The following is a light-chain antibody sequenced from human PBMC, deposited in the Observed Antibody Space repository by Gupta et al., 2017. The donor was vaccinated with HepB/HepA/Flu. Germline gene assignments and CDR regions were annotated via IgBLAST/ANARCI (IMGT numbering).Light chain of an antibody. CDR2: LGS. CDR1: QSLLHRNGYYY. V-gene: IGKV2-28*01. Sequence: DIVLTQSPLSLPVTPGEPASISCRSSQSLLHRNGYYYLEWYVQKPGQSPQLLIFLGSNRASGVPDRFSGSGSGTDFTLISSKVEAEDVGVYYCMQDLHTFTFGRGTVVDIK. CDR3: MQDLHTFT. J-gene: IGKJ3*01.